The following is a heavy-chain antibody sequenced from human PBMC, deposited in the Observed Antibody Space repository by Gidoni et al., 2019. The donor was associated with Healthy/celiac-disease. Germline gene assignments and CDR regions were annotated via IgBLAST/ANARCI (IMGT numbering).Heavy chain of an antibody. CDR1: GFTFSNCS. CDR3: AGPREQQLDY. J-gene: IGHJ4*02. CDR2: ISSSSSYI. D-gene: IGHD6-13*01. Sequence: EVQLVESGGGLVKPGGSLRPSCAASGFTFSNCSMNWVRQAPGKGLEWVSSISSSSSYIYYADSGKGRFTISRDNAKNSLYMQMNSLRAEDTAVYYCAGPREQQLDYWGQGTLVTVSS. V-gene: IGHV3-21*01.